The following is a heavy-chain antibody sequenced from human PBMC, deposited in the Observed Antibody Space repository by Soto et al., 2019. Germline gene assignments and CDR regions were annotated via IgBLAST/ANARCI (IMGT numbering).Heavy chain of an antibody. CDR1: GFSFKNAW. CDR3: TGLWFGEIYNY. Sequence: EAELVESGGGLVKPGGSLTLSCAASGFSFKNAWMNWVRQAPGKGLEWGGRIKNKNDGGTTDYAAFVQGRFTISRDAPENTLYLHMTGLKTEDTAVYFCTGLWFGEIYNYWGQGSLVTVSS. D-gene: IGHD3-10*01. J-gene: IGHJ4*01. V-gene: IGHV3-15*07. CDR2: IKNKNDGGTT.